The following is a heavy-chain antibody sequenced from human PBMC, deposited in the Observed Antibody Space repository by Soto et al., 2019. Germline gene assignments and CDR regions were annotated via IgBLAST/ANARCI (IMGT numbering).Heavy chain of an antibody. D-gene: IGHD3-16*02. J-gene: IGHJ4*02. V-gene: IGHV3-23*01. CDR1: GFTFSSYA. Sequence: HPGGSLRLSCAASGFTFSSYAMSWVRQAPGKGLEWVSAISGSGGSTYYADSVKGRFTISRDNSKNTLYLQMNSLRAEDTAVYYCAKDLTRQGELSFDYWGQGTMVTVYS. CDR3: AKDLTRQGELSFDY. CDR2: ISGSGGST.